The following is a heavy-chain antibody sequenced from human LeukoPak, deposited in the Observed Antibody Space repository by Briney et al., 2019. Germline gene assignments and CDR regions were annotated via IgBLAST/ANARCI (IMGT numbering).Heavy chain of an antibody. CDR1: GFTFSSYS. Sequence: GGSLRLSCAASGFTFSSYSMHWVRQAPGKGLEWVSSISTTTYTYYADSVKGRSTISRDNAKNSLYLQMNSLRAEDTGVYYCARGNYFDYWGQGTLVTVSS. CDR3: ARGNYFDY. D-gene: IGHD3-10*01. V-gene: IGHV3-21*01. CDR2: ISTTTYT. J-gene: IGHJ4*02.